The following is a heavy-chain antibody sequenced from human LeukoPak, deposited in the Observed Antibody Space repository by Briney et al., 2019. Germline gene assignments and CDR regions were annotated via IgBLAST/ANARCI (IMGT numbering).Heavy chain of an antibody. Sequence: SVKVSCKASGGTFSSYAISWVRQAPGQGLEWMGRIIPILGIANYAQKFQGRVTITADKSTSTAYMELSSLRSEDTAAYYCARGLTYYDFWSGHKGAFDIWGQGTMVTVSS. V-gene: IGHV1-69*04. CDR1: GGTFSSYA. CDR2: IIPILGIA. CDR3: ARGLTYYDFWSGHKGAFDI. D-gene: IGHD3-3*01. J-gene: IGHJ3*02.